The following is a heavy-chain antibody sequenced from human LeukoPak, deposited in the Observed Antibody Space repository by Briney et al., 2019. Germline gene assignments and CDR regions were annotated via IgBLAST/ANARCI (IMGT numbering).Heavy chain of an antibody. J-gene: IGHJ4*02. CDR2: ISAYNGNT. V-gene: IGHV1-18*01. D-gene: IGHD2-8*01. CDR1: GYTFTSYG. CDR3: ARVQDGVYSCDF. Sequence: ASVKVSCKASGYTFTSYGISWVRQAPGQGLEWMGWISAYNGNTNYAQKLQGRVTMTTDTSTSTAYMELRSLRSDDTAVYYWARVQDGVYSCDFWGQGPRVTVSS.